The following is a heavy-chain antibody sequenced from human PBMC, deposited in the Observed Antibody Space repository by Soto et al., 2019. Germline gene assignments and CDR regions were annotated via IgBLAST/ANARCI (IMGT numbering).Heavy chain of an antibody. J-gene: IGHJ6*03. CDR3: ARWGVTMVRGAPAGYMDV. Sequence: ASVKVSCKASGYTFTSYAMHWVRQAPGQRFEWMGWINAGNGNTKYSQKFQGRVTITRDTSASTAYMELSSLRSEDTAVYYCARWGVTMVRGAPAGYMDVWGKGTTVTAP. V-gene: IGHV1-3*01. CDR1: GYTFTSYA. CDR2: INAGNGNT. D-gene: IGHD3-10*01.